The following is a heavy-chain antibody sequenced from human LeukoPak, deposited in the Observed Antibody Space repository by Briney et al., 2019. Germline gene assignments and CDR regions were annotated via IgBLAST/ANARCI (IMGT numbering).Heavy chain of an antibody. J-gene: IGHJ4*02. CDR3: ARGPQNRHYGGNGYPIDY. CDR1: DYTFTSYG. Sequence: ASVKVSCKVSDYTFTSYGTSWVRQATGQGLEWMGWMNPNSGNTGYAQKFQGRVTITRNTSISTAYMELSSLRSEDTAVYYCARGPQNRHYGGNGYPIDYWGQGTLVTVSS. V-gene: IGHV1-8*03. CDR2: MNPNSGNT. D-gene: IGHD4-23*01.